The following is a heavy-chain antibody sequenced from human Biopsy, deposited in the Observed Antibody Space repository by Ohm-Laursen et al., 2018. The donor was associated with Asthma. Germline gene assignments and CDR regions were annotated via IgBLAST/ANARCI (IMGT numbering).Heavy chain of an antibody. CDR2: IYSGGST. D-gene: IGHD6-19*01. Sequence: GSLRLSCTASGFTVSSNYMSWVRQAPGKGLEWVSVIYSGGSTYYADSVKGRFTISRDNSKNTLYLQMDSLRAEDTAVYYCARGDSSGWSHYYFDYWGQGTLVTVSS. CDR1: GFTVSSNY. J-gene: IGHJ4*02. V-gene: IGHV3-53*01. CDR3: ARGDSSGWSHYYFDY.